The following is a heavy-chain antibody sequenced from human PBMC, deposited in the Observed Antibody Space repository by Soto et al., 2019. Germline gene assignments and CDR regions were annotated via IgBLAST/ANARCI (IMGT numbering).Heavy chain of an antibody. Sequence: QVQLVQSGAKVKKPGSSVKVSCKASGGTFASYAVSWVRQAPGQGLEWIGGIIPVFGSTNYAQNFQDRVTFTADESTGTVYMELTSLRSEDTAVYYCARDGGLVEISTMGDYWGQGTLVTVSS. D-gene: IGHD3-16*01. CDR2: IIPVFGST. CDR3: ARDGGLVEISTMGDY. CDR1: GGTFASYA. J-gene: IGHJ4*02. V-gene: IGHV1-69*01.